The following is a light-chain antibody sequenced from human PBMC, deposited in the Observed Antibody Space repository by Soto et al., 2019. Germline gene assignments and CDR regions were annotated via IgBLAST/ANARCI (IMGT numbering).Light chain of an antibody. V-gene: IGLV2-23*01. CDR3: SSYAGSSTVA. J-gene: IGLJ2*01. CDR2: EGS. Sequence: QLVLTQPASVSGSPGQSITISCTGTSSDVENYKFVSWYQQYPGKAPKLMIFEGSERPSGVSNRFSGSKSGNTASLTISGLRAEDEADYYCSSYAGSSTVAFGGGTKVTVL. CDR1: SSDVENYKF.